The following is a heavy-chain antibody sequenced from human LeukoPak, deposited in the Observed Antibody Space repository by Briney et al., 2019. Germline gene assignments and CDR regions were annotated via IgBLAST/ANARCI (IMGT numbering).Heavy chain of an antibody. Sequence: GGSLRLSCAASGFTFSSYSMNWVRQAPGKGLEWVSSISSSSSYIYYADSVKGRFTISRDNAKNSLYLQMNSLRAEDTAVYYCARVGFLEWLPDYYYNGMDVWGQGTTVTVSS. CDR1: GFTFSSYS. J-gene: IGHJ6*02. CDR3: ARVGFLEWLPDYYYNGMDV. CDR2: ISSSSSYI. D-gene: IGHD3-3*01. V-gene: IGHV3-21*01.